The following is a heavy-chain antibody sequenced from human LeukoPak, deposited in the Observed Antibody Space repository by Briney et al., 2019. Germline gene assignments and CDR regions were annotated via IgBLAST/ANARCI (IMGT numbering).Heavy chain of an antibody. CDR3: ATKRGFGESYWLDP. J-gene: IGHJ5*02. V-gene: IGHV4-30-4*01. CDR1: GGSISSGDYS. D-gene: IGHD3-10*01. Sequence: SSETLSLTCTVSGGSISSGDYSWTWIRQPPGKGLEWIGYIYYSGSTYYNPSLKSRVTISVDTSKNQFSLKLSSVTAADTAVYYCATKRGFGESYWLDPWGQGTLVTVSS. CDR2: IYYSGST.